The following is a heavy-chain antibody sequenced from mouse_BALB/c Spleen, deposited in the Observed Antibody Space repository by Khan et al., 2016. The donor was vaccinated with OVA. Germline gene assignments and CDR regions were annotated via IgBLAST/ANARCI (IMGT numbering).Heavy chain of an antibody. CDR1: GFTFSSFG. CDR2: ISSGSSTI. D-gene: IGHD2-1*01. J-gene: IGHJ1*01. CDR3: ARSGGNFHWYFDV. Sequence: EVELVESGGGLVQPGGSRKLSCAASGFTFSSFGMHWVRQAPKKGLEWVAYISSGSSTIYYVDTVKGRFTISRDSPKNTLFLQMTSLRSGDTAMYYCARSGGNFHWYFDVWGAGTSVTVSS. V-gene: IGHV5-17*02.